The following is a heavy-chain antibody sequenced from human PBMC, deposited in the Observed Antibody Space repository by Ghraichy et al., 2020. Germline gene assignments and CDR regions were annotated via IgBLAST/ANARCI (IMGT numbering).Heavy chain of an antibody. CDR1: GFTVSSNH. CDR2: IYSGGTT. V-gene: IGHV3-53*01. D-gene: IGHD3-10*01. CDR3: ASHYGSGTYYSPPGY. J-gene: IGHJ4*02. Sequence: CAASGFTVSSNHMSWVRQAPGKGLEWVSVIYSGGTTYYVDSVKGRFTISRDNSKNTLCLQMNSLRAEDTAVYYCASHYGSGTYYSPPGYWGQGTLVTVSS.